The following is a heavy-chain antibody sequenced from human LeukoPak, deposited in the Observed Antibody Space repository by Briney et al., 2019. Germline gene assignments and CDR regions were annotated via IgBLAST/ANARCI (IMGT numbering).Heavy chain of an antibody. CDR3: ARDFGGGYDLGWFDP. CDR2: ISAYNGNT. J-gene: IGHJ5*02. Sequence: ASVKVSCKASGYTFTSYGISWVRQAPGQGLEWMGWISAYNGNTNYAQKLQGRVTMTTDTSTSTAYMELRSLRSDDTAVYYCARDFGGGYDLGWFDPWGQGTLVTVSS. CDR1: GYTFTSYG. V-gene: IGHV1-18*01. D-gene: IGHD5-12*01.